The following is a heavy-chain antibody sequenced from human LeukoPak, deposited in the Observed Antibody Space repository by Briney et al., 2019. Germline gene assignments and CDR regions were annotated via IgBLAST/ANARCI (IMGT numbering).Heavy chain of an antibody. CDR2: IYYSGST. D-gene: IGHD3-3*01. V-gene: IGHV4-39*07. J-gene: IGHJ3*02. Sequence: SETLSLTCTVSGGSISSSSYYWGWIRQPPGKGLEWIGSIYYSGSTYYNPSLKSRVTISVDTSKNQFSLKLSSVTAADTAVYYCARALEWPDAFDIWGQGTMVTVSS. CDR1: GGSISSSSYY. CDR3: ARALEWPDAFDI.